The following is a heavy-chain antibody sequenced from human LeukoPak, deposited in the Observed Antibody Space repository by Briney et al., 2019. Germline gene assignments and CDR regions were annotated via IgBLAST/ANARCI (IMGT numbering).Heavy chain of an antibody. V-gene: IGHV3-7*01. D-gene: IGHD3-10*01. CDR2: IKQDGSEK. CDR1: GFSLSSYW. CDR3: VRDWGGGDDY. Sequence: GGSLRLSCVVSGFSLSSYWMTWVRQTPGKGLEWVANIKQDGSEKYYVDSVKGRFTISRDNAKNSLSLQMNSLRGEDTAVYYCVRDWGGGDDYWGQGTLVTVSS. J-gene: IGHJ4*02.